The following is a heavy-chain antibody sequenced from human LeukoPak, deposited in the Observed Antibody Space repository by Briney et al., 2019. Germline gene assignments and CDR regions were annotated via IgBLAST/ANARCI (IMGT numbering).Heavy chain of an antibody. Sequence: SETLSLTCAVYGGSFSGYYLSWIRQPPGKGLEWIWEINHSGSTNYNPSLKSVVSISVDTSKNQFSPQLSSVTAADTAVYYCARLACSGGSCLGYWYFDLWGRGTLVTVSS. V-gene: IGHV4-34*01. CDR2: INHSGST. CDR3: ARLACSGGSCLGYWYFDL. D-gene: IGHD2-15*01. J-gene: IGHJ2*01. CDR1: GGSFSGYY.